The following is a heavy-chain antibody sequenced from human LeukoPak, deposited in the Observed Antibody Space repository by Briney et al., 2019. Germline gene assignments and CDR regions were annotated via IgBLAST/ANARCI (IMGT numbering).Heavy chain of an antibody. CDR2: IYTIRST. D-gene: IGHD4-17*01. V-gene: IGHV4-4*07. Sequence: KPSETLSRTGTVSAGSISSYYWRWIRHPAGKGLEWIGRIYTIRSTNYNPSLKSRVTMSVDTSKNQISLKLSSVTAADTAVYYCARGQVSYGDYETLDYWGQGTLVTVSS. CDR3: ARGQVSYGDYETLDY. CDR1: AGSISSYY. J-gene: IGHJ4*02.